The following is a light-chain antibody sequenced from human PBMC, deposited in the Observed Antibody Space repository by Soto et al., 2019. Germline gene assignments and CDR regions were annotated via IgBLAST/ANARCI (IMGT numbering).Light chain of an antibody. CDR3: QQYGEWPPT. CDR2: RAS. CDR1: QSVSSN. J-gene: IGKJ1*01. Sequence: EIVMTQSPATLSVSPGERVTLSCRASQSVSSNLAWYQQKPGQAPRLLIHRASTRATGVPDRFSGSGSGAEFTLTIRSLQSEDFAVYYCQQYGEWPPTFGQGTKVESK. V-gene: IGKV3D-15*01.